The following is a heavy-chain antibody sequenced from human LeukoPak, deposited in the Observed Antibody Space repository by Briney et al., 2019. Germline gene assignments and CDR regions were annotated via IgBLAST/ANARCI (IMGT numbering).Heavy chain of an antibody. J-gene: IGHJ4*02. D-gene: IGHD3-22*01. CDR3: AISHSSDYYYFYY. V-gene: IGHV1-46*01. CDR2: INPSGGST. CDR1: GYTFTSYY. Sequence: ASVKASCKASGYTFTSYYVHWVRQAPGQGLEWMGIINPSGGSTSYAQNFQGRVAMTRDASTSTVYMELSSLRSEDTAVYYCAISHSSDYYYFYYWGQGTLVTVSS.